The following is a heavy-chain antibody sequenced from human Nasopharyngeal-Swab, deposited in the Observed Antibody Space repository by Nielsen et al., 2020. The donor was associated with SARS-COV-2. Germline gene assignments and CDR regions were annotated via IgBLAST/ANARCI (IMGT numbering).Heavy chain of an antibody. CDR1: GFTFSDSA. CDR2: IRSKGNNYAT. CDR3: TRCGGGCYSGRDY. D-gene: IGHD2-15*01. J-gene: IGHJ4*02. Sequence: GGSLRLSFAASGFTFSDSATHWVRQASGEGLDWVALIRSKGNNYATAYSASVKGRFIIFRDDPTNTAYLQMNSLKTEDTAMYYCTRCGGGCYSGRDYWGQGTLVTVSS. V-gene: IGHV3-73*01.